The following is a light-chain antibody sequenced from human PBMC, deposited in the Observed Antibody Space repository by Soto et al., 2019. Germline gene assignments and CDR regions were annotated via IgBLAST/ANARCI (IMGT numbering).Light chain of an antibody. CDR2: EVS. J-gene: IGLJ1*01. CDR1: SSDVGGYNY. Sequence: QSVLTQPASVSGSPGQSITISCTGTSSDVGGYNYVSWYQQHPGKAPKLIIYEVSDRPSGVSDRFSGSKSDNTASLTISGLQAEDEADYYCSSYTSSGTQVFGTGTKGTVL. CDR3: SSYTSSGTQV. V-gene: IGLV2-14*01.